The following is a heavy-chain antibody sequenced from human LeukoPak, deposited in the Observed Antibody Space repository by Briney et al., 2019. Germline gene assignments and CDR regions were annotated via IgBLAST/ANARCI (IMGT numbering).Heavy chain of an antibody. Sequence: PGGSLRLSCAASGFTFSSYEMNWVRQAPGKGLEWVSYISSSGSTIYYADSVKGRFTISRDNSKNSLYLQMNSLRTEDTALYYCAKDRSSSGYFYYFDYWGQGTLVTVSS. CDR3: AKDRSSSGYFYYFDY. CDR2: ISSSGSTI. D-gene: IGHD3-22*01. J-gene: IGHJ4*02. V-gene: IGHV3-48*03. CDR1: GFTFSSYE.